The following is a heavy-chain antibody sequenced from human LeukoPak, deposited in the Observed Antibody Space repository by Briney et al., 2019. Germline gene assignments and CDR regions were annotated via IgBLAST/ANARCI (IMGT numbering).Heavy chain of an antibody. CDR3: ARVKSYYYDTSDEDAFDI. Sequence: ASVKVSCKASGYTFTSYYMHWVRQAPGQGLEWMGIINPRGGSTSYTQKFQGRVTMTRDTSTSTVYMELSSLRSEDTAVYYCARVKSYYYDTSDEDAFDIWGQGTMVTVSS. CDR1: GYTFTSYY. CDR2: INPRGGST. J-gene: IGHJ3*02. D-gene: IGHD3-22*01. V-gene: IGHV1-46*01.